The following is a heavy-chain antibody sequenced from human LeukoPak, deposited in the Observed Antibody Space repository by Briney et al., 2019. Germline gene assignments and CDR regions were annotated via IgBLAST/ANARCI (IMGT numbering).Heavy chain of an antibody. Sequence: GRSLRLSCAASGFIFSSYGMHWVRQAPGKGLEWVAVISYDGSNKYYADSVKGRFTISRDNSKNTLYLQMNSLRAEDTAVYYCAGQSDYWGQGTLVTVSS. CDR3: AGQSDY. V-gene: IGHV3-30*03. D-gene: IGHD4-11*01. CDR1: GFIFSSYG. J-gene: IGHJ4*02. CDR2: ISYDGSNK.